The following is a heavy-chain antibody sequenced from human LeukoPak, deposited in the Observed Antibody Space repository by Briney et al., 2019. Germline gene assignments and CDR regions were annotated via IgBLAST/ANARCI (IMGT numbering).Heavy chain of an antibody. V-gene: IGHV3-53*05. CDR3: VRGYSFGPYGMDV. CDR1: GFSVSTNY. J-gene: IGHJ6*02. CDR2: IYSGDNT. Sequence: GGSLRLSCAASGFSVSTNYMSWVRQAPGKGLEWVSVIYSGDNTYYADSVRGRFTISRDNSENTLYLQMSSLRAEDTAVYFCVRGYSFGPYGMDVWGQGTTVTVSS. D-gene: IGHD2-15*01.